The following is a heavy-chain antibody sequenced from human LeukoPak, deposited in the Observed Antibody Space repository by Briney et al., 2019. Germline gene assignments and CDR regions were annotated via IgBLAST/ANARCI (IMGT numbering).Heavy chain of an antibody. CDR3: ARDSEFYYDFWSGYPSPGYFDY. Sequence: ASVKVSCKASGYTFTGYYMHWVRQAPGQGLEWMGWINPNSGGTNYAQKFQGRVTMTRDTSISTAYMELSRLRSDDKAVYYCARDSEFYYDFWSGYPSPGYFDYWGQGTLVTVSS. D-gene: IGHD3-3*01. CDR1: GYTFTGYY. J-gene: IGHJ4*02. CDR2: INPNSGGT. V-gene: IGHV1-2*02.